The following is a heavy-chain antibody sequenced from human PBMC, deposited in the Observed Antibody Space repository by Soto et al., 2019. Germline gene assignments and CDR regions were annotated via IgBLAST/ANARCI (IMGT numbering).Heavy chain of an antibody. J-gene: IGHJ4*02. CDR1: GFSLTTAGVG. V-gene: IGHV2-5*02. CDR3: AHSRNLITEDGQVGGFDY. CDR2: IYWDDDE. D-gene: IGHD3-10*01. Sequence: QINLKESGPTLVKPTQTLTLTCSFSGFSLTTAGVGVGWVRQSPGEALEWLALIYWDDDERYSPSLKTRLTITKDTSKDQVVLKMTNMAPVDTATYYCAHSRNLITEDGQVGGFDYWGQGTLVTVSS.